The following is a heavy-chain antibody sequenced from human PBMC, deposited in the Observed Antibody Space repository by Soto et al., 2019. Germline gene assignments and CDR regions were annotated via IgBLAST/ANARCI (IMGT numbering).Heavy chain of an antibody. D-gene: IGHD3-3*01. CDR1: GFTFSSYG. CDR3: AKDRTHDLEGMDV. V-gene: IGHV3-30*18. CDR2: ISYDGSNK. J-gene: IGHJ6*02. Sequence: GESLKISCAASGFTFSSYGMHWVRQAPGKGLEWVAVISYDGSNKYYADSVKGRFTISRDNSKNTLYLQMNSMRPADTAVYYCAKDRTHDLEGMDVWGQGTTVTVSS.